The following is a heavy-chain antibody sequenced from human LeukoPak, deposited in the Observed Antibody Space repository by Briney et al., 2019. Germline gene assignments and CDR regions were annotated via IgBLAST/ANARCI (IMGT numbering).Heavy chain of an antibody. D-gene: IGHD2-15*01. V-gene: IGHV4-39*01. CDR2: IYYSGST. CDR3: ARRYCSGGSCYPDNWFDP. J-gene: IGHJ5*02. Sequence: SETLSLTCTVSGGSISSSSYYWGWIRQPPGKGLEWIGSIYYSGSTYYNPSLKSRVTISVDTSKNQFSLKPSSVTAADTAVYYCARRYCSGGSCYPDNWFDPWGQGTLVTVSS. CDR1: GGSISSSSYY.